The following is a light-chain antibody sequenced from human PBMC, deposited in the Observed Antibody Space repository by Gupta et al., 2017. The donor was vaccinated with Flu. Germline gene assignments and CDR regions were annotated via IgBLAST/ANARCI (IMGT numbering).Light chain of an antibody. J-gene: IGKJ5*01. CDR3: QQFYSIPIT. CDR1: QSVLSSSNNKNY. CDR2: WTS. Sequence: DIVMTQSTDSLAVSLGERATINCKPSQSVLSSSNNKNYLTWYQQKPGQPPKLLIYWTSTRESGVPDRFSGSGSGTDFTLTISSLQAEDVAVYYCQQFYSIPITFGQGTRLEIK. V-gene: IGKV4-1*01.